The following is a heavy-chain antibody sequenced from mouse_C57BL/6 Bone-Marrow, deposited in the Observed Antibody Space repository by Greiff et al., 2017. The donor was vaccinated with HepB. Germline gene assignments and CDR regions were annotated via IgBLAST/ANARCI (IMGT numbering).Heavy chain of an antibody. D-gene: IGHD1-1*01. J-gene: IGHJ2*01. CDR3: TRGTTVVGEFDY. V-gene: IGHV1-15*01. CDR2: IDPETGGT. CDR1: GYTFTDYE. Sequence: QVQLQQPGAELVRPGASVTLSCKASGYTFTDYEMHWVKQTPVHGLEWIGAIDPETGGTAYNQKFKGKAILTADKSSSTAYMELRSLTSEDSAVYYCTRGTTVVGEFDYWGQGTTLTVSS.